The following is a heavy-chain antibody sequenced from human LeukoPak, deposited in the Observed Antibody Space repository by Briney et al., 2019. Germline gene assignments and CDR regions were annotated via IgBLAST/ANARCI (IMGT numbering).Heavy chain of an antibody. Sequence: ASVKVSCKASGYSFTNYHMHWVRQAPGQGLQWMGWINPNSGGTHYAQKFQGRVTMTRDTSISTTYMELSRLTSDDTAVYYCARGARIVVAGPEGSFDYWGQGSLVTVSS. J-gene: IGHJ4*02. CDR3: ARGARIVVAGPEGSFDY. CDR2: INPNSGGT. V-gene: IGHV1-2*02. CDR1: GYSFTNYH. D-gene: IGHD6-19*01.